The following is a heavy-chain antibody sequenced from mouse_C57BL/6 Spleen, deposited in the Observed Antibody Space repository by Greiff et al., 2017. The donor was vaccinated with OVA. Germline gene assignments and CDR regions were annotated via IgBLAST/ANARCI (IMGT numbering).Heavy chain of an antibody. CDR2: FNPSTGGT. V-gene: IGHV1-42*01. CDR1: GYSFTGYY. CDR3: ARKDGYFDV. J-gene: IGHJ1*03. Sequence: VQLQQSGPELVKPGASVKISCKASGYSFTGYYLNWVKQSPEKSLEWIGEFNPSTGGTTYNQKFKAKATVTVDKSSSTDYMQLKSLTSEDSAVYYCARKDGYFDVWGTGTTVTVSS.